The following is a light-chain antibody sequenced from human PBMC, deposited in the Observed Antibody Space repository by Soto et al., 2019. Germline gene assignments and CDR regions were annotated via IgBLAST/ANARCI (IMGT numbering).Light chain of an antibody. V-gene: IGLV2-14*01. CDR2: DVS. CDR3: SSFTNTYSYV. Sequence: QSVLTQPASVSGSPGQSITISSTGTSGDVGAYNYVSWYQQHPGKAPRLMIYDVSNRPSGASNRFSGSKSGNTASLTISGLQAEDEADYYCSSFTNTYSYVFGTGTKVTVL. J-gene: IGLJ1*01. CDR1: SGDVGAYNY.